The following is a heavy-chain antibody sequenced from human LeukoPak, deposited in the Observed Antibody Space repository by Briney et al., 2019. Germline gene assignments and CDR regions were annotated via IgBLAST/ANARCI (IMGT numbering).Heavy chain of an antibody. V-gene: IGHV3-33*06. CDR2: IWNDGSNK. J-gene: IGHJ4*02. Sequence: GRSLRLSCAASGFTFSSYGMHWVRQGPGKGLEWLSVIWNDGSNKYYADSVKGRFTISRDNSKNTLFLQMDSLRADDTAVYYCVKDRAGSFCLDSWGQGSLVTVSS. CDR3: VKDRAGSFCLDS. CDR1: GFTFSSYG. D-gene: IGHD1-26*01.